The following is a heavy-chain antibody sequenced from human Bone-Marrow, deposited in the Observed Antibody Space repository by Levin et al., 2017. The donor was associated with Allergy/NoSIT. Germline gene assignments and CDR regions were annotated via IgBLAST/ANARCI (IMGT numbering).Heavy chain of an antibody. CDR1: GFTVSSNY. J-gene: IGHJ3*02. D-gene: IGHD6-6*01. V-gene: IGHV3-53*01. CDR3: ARDSGTSGYSSSSDPPGAFDI. Sequence: GGSLRLSCAASGFTVSSNYMSWVRQAPGKGLEWVSVIYSGGSTYYADSVKGRFTISRDNSKNTLYLQMNSLRAEDTAVYYCARDSGTSGYSSSSDPPGAFDIWGQGTMVTVSS. CDR2: IYSGGST.